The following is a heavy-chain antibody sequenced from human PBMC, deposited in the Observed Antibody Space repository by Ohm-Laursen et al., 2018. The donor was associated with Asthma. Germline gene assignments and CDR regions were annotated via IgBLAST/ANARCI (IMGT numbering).Heavy chain of an antibody. D-gene: IGHD4-11*01. Sequence: GSSVKVSCKASGYAFTSYAMHWVRQAPGQRLEWMGWINAGNGNTKYSQKFQGRVTITRDTSASTAYMELSSLRSEDTAVYYCAREWPSHATVGFDYWGQGTLVTVSS. J-gene: IGHJ4*02. CDR1: GYAFTSYA. V-gene: IGHV1-3*01. CDR2: INAGNGNT. CDR3: AREWPSHATVGFDY.